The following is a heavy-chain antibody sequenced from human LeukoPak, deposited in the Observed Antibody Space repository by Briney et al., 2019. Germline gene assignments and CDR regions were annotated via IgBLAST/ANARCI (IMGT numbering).Heavy chain of an antibody. CDR2: IYHSGST. D-gene: IGHD4-17*01. Sequence: SETLSLTCTVSGYSISSGYYWGWIRQPPGKGLEWIGSIYHSGSTYYNPSLKSRVTISVDTSKNQFSLKLSSVTAADTAVYYCARVPQRTTVTIGRWFDPWGQGTLVTVSS. CDR1: GYSISSGYY. V-gene: IGHV4-38-2*02. J-gene: IGHJ5*02. CDR3: ARVPQRTTVTIGRWFDP.